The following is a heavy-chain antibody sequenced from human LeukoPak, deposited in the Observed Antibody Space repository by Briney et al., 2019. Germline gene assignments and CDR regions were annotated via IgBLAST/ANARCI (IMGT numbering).Heavy chain of an antibody. CDR2: IIPIFGTA. V-gene: IGHV1-69*05. D-gene: IGHD1-26*01. J-gene: IGHJ4*02. CDR1: GGTFSSYA. CDR3: ARDAGSYYGYFDY. Sequence: ASVKVSCKASGGTFSSYANSWVRQAPGQGLEWMGGIIPIFGTANYAQKFQGRVTITTDESTSTAYMELSSLRSEDTAVYYCARDAGSYYGYFDYWGQGTLVTVSS.